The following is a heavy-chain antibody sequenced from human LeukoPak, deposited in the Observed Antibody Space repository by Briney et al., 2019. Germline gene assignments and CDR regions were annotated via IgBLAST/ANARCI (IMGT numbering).Heavy chain of an antibody. CDR1: SDSISGYY. D-gene: IGHD5-18*01. CDR3: ARLLGYSYGFPFDY. CDR2: IHYSGST. Sequence: SETLSLTCTVSSDSISGYYWSWIRQPPGKGLEWIGYIHYSGSTNYNPSLKSRVTILLDTSKNQFSLKLSSVTATDVAVYYCARLLGYSYGFPFDYWGQGTLVTVSS. V-gene: IGHV4-59*08. J-gene: IGHJ4*02.